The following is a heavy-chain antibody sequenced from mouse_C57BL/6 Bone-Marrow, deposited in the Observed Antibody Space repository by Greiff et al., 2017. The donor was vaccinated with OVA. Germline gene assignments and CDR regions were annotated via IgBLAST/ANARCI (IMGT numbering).Heavy chain of an antibody. CDR3: ARYSNGGVPYYLDY. Sequence: EVKLVESGGGLVQPGGSLSLSCAASGFTFTDYYMSWVRPPPGKALEWLGFLRNKANGYTTEYSASVTGRFTISSDNSQSILYLQMNALIAEDSATYYCARYSNGGVPYYLDYWGQGTTLTVSS. D-gene: IGHD4-1*01. J-gene: IGHJ2*01. CDR1: GFTFTDYY. CDR2: LRNKANGYTT. V-gene: IGHV7-3*01.